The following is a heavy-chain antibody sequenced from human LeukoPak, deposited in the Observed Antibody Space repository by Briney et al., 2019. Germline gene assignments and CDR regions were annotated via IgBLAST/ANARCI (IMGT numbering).Heavy chain of an antibody. CDR3: ARLHHDFWSGYYPPRAFDI. Sequence: SETLSLTCTVSGGSISSSSYYWGWIRQPPGKGLEWIGSIYYSGSTYYNPSLKSRVTISVDTSKNQFSLKLGSVTAADTAVYYCARLHHDFWSGYYPPRAFDIWGQGTMVTVSS. CDR2: IYYSGST. J-gene: IGHJ3*02. D-gene: IGHD3-3*01. V-gene: IGHV4-39*01. CDR1: GGSISSSSYY.